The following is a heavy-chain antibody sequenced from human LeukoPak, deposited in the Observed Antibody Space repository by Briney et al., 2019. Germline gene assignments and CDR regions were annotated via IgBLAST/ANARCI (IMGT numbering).Heavy chain of an antibody. CDR1: GGSISSGGYS. CDR3: ARGRGAAAEYYFDY. D-gene: IGHD6-13*01. Sequence: PSQTLSLTCAVSGGSISSGGYSWSWIRQPPGKGLEWIGYIYHSGSTYYNPSLKSRVTISVDRSKNQFSLKLSSVTAADTAVYYCARGRGAAAEYYFDYWGQGTLVIVSS. V-gene: IGHV4-30-2*01. CDR2: IYHSGST. J-gene: IGHJ4*02.